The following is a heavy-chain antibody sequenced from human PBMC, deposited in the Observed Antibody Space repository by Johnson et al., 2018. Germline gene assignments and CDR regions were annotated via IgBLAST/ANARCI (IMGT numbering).Heavy chain of an antibody. J-gene: IGHJ3*02. CDR3: ARDSDTSIYDAFGI. D-gene: IGHD2-2*01. CDR2: IKRGGSEK. Sequence: VQLVQSGGGLDQPGGSLRLSCVASGFSFSSYWMTWVRQAPGKGLEWVANIKRGGSEKNYVDSVKGRFTISSDNAKNSLYLQLKKVRAEGAAVYYCARDSDTSIYDAFGIWGQGTMVTVSS. CDR1: GFSFSSYW. V-gene: IGHV3-7*01.